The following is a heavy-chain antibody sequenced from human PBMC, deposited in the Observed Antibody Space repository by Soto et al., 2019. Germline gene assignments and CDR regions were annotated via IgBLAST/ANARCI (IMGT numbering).Heavy chain of an antibody. CDR1: GESINSSHG. J-gene: IGHJ6*02. Sequence: ETLSLTCAVSGESINSSHGWNWVRQAPGKGLEWVSTISGSGGSTYYADSVKGRFSISRDNSKNTLYLQMNSLRAEDTAVYYCAKDASFRGYYYYGVDVWGQGTTVTVSS. CDR2: ISGSGGST. D-gene: IGHD1-26*01. CDR3: AKDASFRGYYYYGVDV. V-gene: IGHV3-23*01.